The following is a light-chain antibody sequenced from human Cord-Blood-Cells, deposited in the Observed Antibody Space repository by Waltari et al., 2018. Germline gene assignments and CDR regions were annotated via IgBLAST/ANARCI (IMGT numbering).Light chain of an antibody. V-gene: IGLV3-21*04. CDR1: NIGSKS. J-gene: IGLJ3*02. CDR2: YDS. CDR3: QVWDSSSDHRV. Sequence: SYVLTQPPSVSVAPGKTARITCGGNNIGSKSVHWYQQKPGKSPVLVIYYDSDRPSGIPERFSGSNSGNTATLTISGVEAGDEADYYCQVWDSSSDHRVFGGGTELTVL.